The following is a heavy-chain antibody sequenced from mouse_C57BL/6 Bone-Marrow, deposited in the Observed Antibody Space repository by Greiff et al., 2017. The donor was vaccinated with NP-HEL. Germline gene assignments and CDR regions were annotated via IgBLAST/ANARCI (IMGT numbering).Heavy chain of an antibody. J-gene: IGHJ4*01. Sequence: EVNLVESGGGLVQSGRSLRLSCATSGFTFSDFYMEWVRQAPGKGLEWIAASRNKANDYTTEYSASVKGRFIVSRDTSQSILYLQMNALRAEDTAIYYCARDGKRYAMDYWGQGTSVTVSS. V-gene: IGHV7-1*01. CDR2: SRNKANDYTT. CDR1: GFTFSDFY. CDR3: ARDGKRYAMDY.